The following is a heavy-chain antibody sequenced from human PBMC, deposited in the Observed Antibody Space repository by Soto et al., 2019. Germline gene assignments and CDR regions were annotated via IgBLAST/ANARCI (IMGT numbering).Heavy chain of an antibody. CDR3: ARGNAYQLLLLFDY. Sequence: GASVKVSCKASGYTFTGSYMHWVRQAPGQGLEWMGWINPNSGGTNYAQKFQGWVTMTRDTSISTAYMELSRLRSDDTAVYYCARGNAYQLLLLFDYWGQGTLVTVSS. CDR2: INPNSGGT. V-gene: IGHV1-2*04. J-gene: IGHJ4*02. D-gene: IGHD2-2*01. CDR1: GYTFTGSY.